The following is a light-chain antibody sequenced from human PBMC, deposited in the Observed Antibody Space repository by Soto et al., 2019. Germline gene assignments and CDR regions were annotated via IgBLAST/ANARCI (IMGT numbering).Light chain of an antibody. CDR2: AAS. V-gene: IGKV1-39*01. J-gene: IGKJ1*01. CDR3: QQSNKTPRT. CDR1: QTINNN. Sequence: DIQMTQSPSSLSASVGYSVTITCRASQTINNNLNWYQQKPGKAPKLLIYAASSLHSGVPSRFSGSASGTDFTLTITSLQPEDLAIYFCQQSNKTPRTFGQGTKVDI.